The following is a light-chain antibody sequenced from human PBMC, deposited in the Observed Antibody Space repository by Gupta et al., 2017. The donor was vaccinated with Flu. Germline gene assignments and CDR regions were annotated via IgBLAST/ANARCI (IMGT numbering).Light chain of an antibody. V-gene: IGLV1-47*01. J-gene: IGLJ1*01. CDR1: SSNIGRNY. Sequence: QSVLTQPPSASWAPCRRLTVPSYPSSSNIGRNYVYWYQQFPGTAPKLLIFRNNQRTSGVPDRFSGSKSGTSASLAISGLRSEDEADYYCAAWDDSVSGYVFGTGTKVTVL. CDR2: RNN. CDR3: AAWDDSVSGYV.